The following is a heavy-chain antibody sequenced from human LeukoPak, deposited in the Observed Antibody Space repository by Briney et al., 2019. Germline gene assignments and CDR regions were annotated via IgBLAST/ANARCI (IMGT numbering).Heavy chain of an antibody. CDR2: INPNSGGT. J-gene: IGHJ3*02. Sequence: GASVKVSGTASGYTFTGYYMHWVRQAPGQGLEWMGWINPNSGGTNYAQKFQGRVTMTRDTSISTAYMELSRLRSDDTAVYYCARAPREADAFDIWGQGTMVTVSS. V-gene: IGHV1-2*02. CDR3: ARAPREADAFDI. CDR1: GYTFTGYY.